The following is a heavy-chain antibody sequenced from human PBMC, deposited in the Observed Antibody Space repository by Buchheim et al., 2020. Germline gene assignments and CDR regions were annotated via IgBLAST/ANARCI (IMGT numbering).Heavy chain of an antibody. V-gene: IGHV3-21*01. CDR1: GFTFSSYX. CDR3: ATHFFYCSGGSCYPDAFDI. D-gene: IGHD2-15*01. J-gene: IGHJ3*02. Sequence: EVQLVESGGGLVKPGGSLRLSCAASGFTFSSYXMNWVRQAPGKGLEWVSSISSSSSSLYYADSVKGRFTXSRNKAKNSLYMQMNSLRDEDTAVYYCATHFFYCSGGSCYPDAFDIWGQGT. CDR2: ISSSSSSL.